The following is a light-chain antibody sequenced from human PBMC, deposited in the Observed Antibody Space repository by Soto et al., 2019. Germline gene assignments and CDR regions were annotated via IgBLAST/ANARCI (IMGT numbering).Light chain of an antibody. J-gene: IGLJ2*01. CDR2: RND. V-gene: IGLV1-47*01. CDR1: RSNIGTNY. Sequence: QSVLTQPPSASGTPGQRVTISCSGTRSNIGTNYGYWYQQLPGAAPKLLIYRNDQRPSGVPDRFSGSKSGTSASLAISGLRSEDEGDYYCAAWDDSLSGVVFGGGTKVTVL. CDR3: AAWDDSLSGVV.